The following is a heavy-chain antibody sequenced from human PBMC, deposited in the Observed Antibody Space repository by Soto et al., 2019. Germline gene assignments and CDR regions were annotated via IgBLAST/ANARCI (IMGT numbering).Heavy chain of an antibody. J-gene: IGHJ4*02. V-gene: IGHV3-23*01. CDR2: ISGSGGST. Sequence: EVQLLESGGGLVQPGGSLRLSCAASGFTFSSYAMSWDRQAPGKGLEWVSAISGSGGSTYYADSVKGRFTISRDNSKNTLYLQMNSLRADDTAVYYCAKDPHRYRIGANIDYWGQGTLVTVSS. CDR1: GFTFSSYA. CDR3: AKDPHRYRIGANIDY. D-gene: IGHD2-15*01.